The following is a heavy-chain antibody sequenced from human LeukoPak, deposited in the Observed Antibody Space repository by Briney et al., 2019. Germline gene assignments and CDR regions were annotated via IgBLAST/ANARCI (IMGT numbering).Heavy chain of an antibody. J-gene: IGHJ6*02. V-gene: IGHV3-48*01. CDR3: AREGGVLRFLEWLAHPLPGDIYYYYGMDV. D-gene: IGHD3-3*01. CDR2: ISSSSSTI. CDR1: GFTFSSYS. Sequence: GGSLRLSCAASGFTFSSYSMNWVRQAPGKGLEWVSYISSSSSTIYYADSVKGRFTISRDNAKNSLYLQMNSLRAEDTAVYYCAREGGVLRFLEWLAHPLPGDIYYYYGMDVWGQGTTVTVSS.